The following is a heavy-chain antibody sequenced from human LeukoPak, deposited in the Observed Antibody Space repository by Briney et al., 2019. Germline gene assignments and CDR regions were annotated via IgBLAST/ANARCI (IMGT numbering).Heavy chain of an antibody. V-gene: IGHV3-23*01. D-gene: IGHD1-7*01. CDR1: GFTFSSYA. CDR3: AKRTGATSWEDY. CDR2: ISGSGSSS. J-gene: IGHJ4*02. Sequence: GGSLRLSCAASGFTFSSYAMSWVRQAPGKGLQWVSAISGSGSSSYYADSVKGRFTISRDNSKNTLYLQMSSLRPDDTAVYYCAKRTGATSWEDYWGQGTLVTVSS.